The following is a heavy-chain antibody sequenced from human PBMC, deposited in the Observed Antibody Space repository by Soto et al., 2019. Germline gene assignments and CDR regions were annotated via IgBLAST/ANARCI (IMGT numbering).Heavy chain of an antibody. D-gene: IGHD6-19*01. CDR2: ISGSGGSE. Sequence: EVQLLESGGGLVQPGGSLRLSCAASGFRFSNYAMTWVRQAPGKGLEWVSSISGSGGSEHYADSVKGRFTISRDNFKNTLYLQMNSLRAEDTALYYCASGWFLAYWGQGAPVTVSS. V-gene: IGHV3-23*01. J-gene: IGHJ4*02. CDR1: GFRFSNYA. CDR3: ASGWFLAY.